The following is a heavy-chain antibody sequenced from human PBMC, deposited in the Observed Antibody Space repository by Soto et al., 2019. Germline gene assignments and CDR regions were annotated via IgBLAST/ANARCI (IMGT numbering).Heavy chain of an antibody. CDR3: ARDGGELRWLQFAF. CDR2: IIPIFGTA. J-gene: IGHJ4*02. Sequence: QVQLVQSGAEVKKPGSSVKVSCKASGGTFSSYAISWVRQAPGQGLEWMGGIIPIFGTANYAQKFQGRVTITADESTSTAYMERSSLRSEDTAVYYCARDGGELRWLQFAFWGQGTLVTVSS. V-gene: IGHV1-69*12. CDR1: GGTFSSYA. D-gene: IGHD4-17*01.